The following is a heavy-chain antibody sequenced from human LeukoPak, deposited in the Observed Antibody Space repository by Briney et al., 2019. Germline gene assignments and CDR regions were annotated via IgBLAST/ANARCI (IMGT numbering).Heavy chain of an antibody. CDR1: GGSISSYY. Sequence: SETLSLTCTVSGGSISSYYWSWIRQPAGKGLEWIGRIYTSGSTNYNPSLKSRVTMSVDTSKNRFSLKLSSVTAADTAVYYWARELLGFGHYDYWGQGTLVTVSS. J-gene: IGHJ4*02. CDR2: IYTSGST. CDR3: ARELLGFGHYDY. V-gene: IGHV4-4*07. D-gene: IGHD3-10*01.